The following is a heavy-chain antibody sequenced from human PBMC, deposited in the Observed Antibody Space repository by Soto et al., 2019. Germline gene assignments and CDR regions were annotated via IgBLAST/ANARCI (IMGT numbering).Heavy chain of an antibody. CDR2: ITNSGYT. Sequence: LSLTCDVFNGSFSGYYWSWIRQPPGKGLEWIGEITNSGYTNYNPSLKTRVTILIDRSKNHFSLKVTSVTAADTAVYYCARGLDYFQHWGQGTLVTVSS. CDR1: NGSFSGYY. CDR3: ARGLDYFQH. V-gene: IGHV4-34*01. J-gene: IGHJ1*01.